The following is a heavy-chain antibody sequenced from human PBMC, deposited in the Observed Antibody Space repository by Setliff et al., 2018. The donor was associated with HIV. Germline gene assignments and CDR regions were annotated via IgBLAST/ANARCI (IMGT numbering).Heavy chain of an antibody. Sequence: TLSLTCTVSGGSISSNNYYWGWIRQPPGKGLEWIGSIFYSETVYYGGRTYYSPSLKSRVTISVDTSKSQFSLKLSSETAADTAVYHCARGVPLLPPHYWGQGTLVTVSS. V-gene: IGHV4-39*07. CDR1: GGSISSNNYY. D-gene: IGHD2-21*02. J-gene: IGHJ4*02. CDR3: ARGVPLLPPHY. CDR2: IFYSETVYYGGRT.